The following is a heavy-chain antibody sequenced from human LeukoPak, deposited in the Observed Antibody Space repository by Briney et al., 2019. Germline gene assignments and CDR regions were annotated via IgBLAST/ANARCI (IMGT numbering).Heavy chain of an antibody. D-gene: IGHD1-26*01. J-gene: IGHJ4*02. Sequence: ASVKVSCKAFGGTFSSYAISWVRQAPGQGLEWMGWISAYNGNTNYAQKFQGRVTMTRDTSISTAYMELSRLRSDDTAVYYCARVVGANNYWGQGTLVTVSS. CDR3: ARVVGANNY. V-gene: IGHV1-18*01. CDR2: ISAYNGNT. CDR1: GGTFSSYA.